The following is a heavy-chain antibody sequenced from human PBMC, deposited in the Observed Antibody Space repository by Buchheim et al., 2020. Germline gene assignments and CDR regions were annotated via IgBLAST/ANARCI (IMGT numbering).Heavy chain of an antibody. CDR2: IYHSGST. Sequence: QLQLQESGSGLVKPSQTLSLTCAVSGGSISSGGYSWSWIREPPGKGLEWIGYIYHSGSTYYNPSLKSRVTISVDRSKNQFSRKLSSVTAADTAVYYCARAALPYYYDSSGPGAFQHWGQGTL. D-gene: IGHD3-22*01. V-gene: IGHV4-30-2*01. J-gene: IGHJ1*01. CDR3: ARAALPYYYDSSGPGAFQH. CDR1: GGSISSGGYS.